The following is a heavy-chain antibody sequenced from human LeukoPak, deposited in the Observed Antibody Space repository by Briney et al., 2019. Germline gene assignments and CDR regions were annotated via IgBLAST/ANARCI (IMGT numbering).Heavy chain of an antibody. D-gene: IGHD6-13*01. V-gene: IGHV3-23*01. CDR3: AKASGYSSSWYEDY. Sequence: GGSLRLSCAASGFTFSSYAMSWVRQAPGKGLEWVSAISGSGGSTYYADSVKGRFTISGDNSKNTLYLQMNSLRAEDTAVYYCAKASGYSSSWYEDYWGQGTLVTVSS. J-gene: IGHJ4*02. CDR1: GFTFSSYA. CDR2: ISGSGGST.